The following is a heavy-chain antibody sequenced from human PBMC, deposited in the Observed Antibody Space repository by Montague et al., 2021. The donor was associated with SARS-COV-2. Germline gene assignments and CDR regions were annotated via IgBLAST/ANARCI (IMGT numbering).Heavy chain of an antibody. CDR3: ARMPDQVWLDY. Sequence: PALVKPTQTLTLTCTFSGFSLSTSGMCVSWIRRLPGKALEWLAVIDWDDDKSYSTSLKTRLTISKDTSKNQVVLTMTNMDPVDTATYYCARMPDQVWLDYWGQGILVTVSS. J-gene: IGHJ4*02. CDR2: IDWDDDK. D-gene: IGHD5-18*01. CDR1: GFSLSTSGMC. V-gene: IGHV2-70*01.